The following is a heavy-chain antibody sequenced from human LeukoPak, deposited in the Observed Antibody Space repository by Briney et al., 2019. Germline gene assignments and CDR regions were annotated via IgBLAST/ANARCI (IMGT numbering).Heavy chain of an antibody. CDR1: GFTFSGYA. CDR2: VSDSGGST. CDR3: AKGDGYNYDNWFDP. J-gene: IGHJ5*02. D-gene: IGHD5-24*01. Sequence: PGGSLRLSCAASGFTFSGYALSWVRQAPGKGLQWVSSVSDSGGSTYYADSVKGRFTISRDNSKNTLYLQMNSLRAEDTAVYHCAKGDGYNYDNWFDPWGQGTLVTVSS. V-gene: IGHV3-23*01.